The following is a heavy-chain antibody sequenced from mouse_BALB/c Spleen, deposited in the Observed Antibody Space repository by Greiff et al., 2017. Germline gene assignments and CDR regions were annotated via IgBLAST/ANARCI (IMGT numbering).Heavy chain of an antibody. CDR2: ISSGSSTI. CDR1: GFTFSSFG. J-gene: IGHJ4*01. V-gene: IGHV5-17*02. Sequence: EVMLVESGGGLVQPGGSRKLSCAASGFTFSSFGMHWVRQAPEKGLEWVAYISSGSSTIYYADTVKGRFTISRDNPKNTLFLQMTSLRSEDTAMYYCARYGPYAMYYWGQGTSVTVSS. D-gene: IGHD1-1*02. CDR3: ARYGPYAMYY.